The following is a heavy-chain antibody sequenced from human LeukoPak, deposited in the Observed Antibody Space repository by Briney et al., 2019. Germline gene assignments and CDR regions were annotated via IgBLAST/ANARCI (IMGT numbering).Heavy chain of an antibody. J-gene: IGHJ4*02. CDR1: GGSFSGYY. CDR3: ARRSTYSSSFPYDY. V-gene: IGHV4-34*01. D-gene: IGHD6-6*01. Sequence: PSETLSLTCAVYGGSFSGYYWSWIRQPPGKGLEWIGEINHSGSTNYNPSLKSRVTISVDTSKNQFSLKLSSVTAADTAVYYCARRSTYSSSFPYDYWGQGTLVTVSS. CDR2: INHSGST.